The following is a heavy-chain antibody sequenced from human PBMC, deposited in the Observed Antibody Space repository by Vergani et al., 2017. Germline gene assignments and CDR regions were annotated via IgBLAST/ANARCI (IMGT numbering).Heavy chain of an antibody. D-gene: IGHD3-9*01. CDR1: GYTFTAYY. CDR2: ISPDGFST. V-gene: IGHV1-46*03. J-gene: IGHJ4*02. CDR3: AREPPLTGFFDY. Sequence: QVQLEQSGAEVKKPGSSVTVSCKASGYTFTAYYIHWVRQAPEQGLEWVGVISPDGFSTFYAQKFQGRVTITRDTSTSTVYVEVTSLRSDDTAVYYCAREPPLTGFFDYWGQGTLVTVSS.